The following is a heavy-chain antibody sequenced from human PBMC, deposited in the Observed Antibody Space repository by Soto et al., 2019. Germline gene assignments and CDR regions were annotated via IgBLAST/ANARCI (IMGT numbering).Heavy chain of an antibody. D-gene: IGHD1-26*01. J-gene: IGHJ4*02. Sequence: QLQLQESGPGLVKPSETLSLTCTVSGGSISSSSYYWGWIRQPPGKGLEWIGSIYYSGSTYYNPSLKSRVSISVAPSKNQFSLKLSSVTAADTAVYYCARHKLELSYSDYWGQGTLVTVSS. CDR3: ARHKLELSYSDY. CDR1: GGSISSSSYY. CDR2: IYYSGST. V-gene: IGHV4-39*01.